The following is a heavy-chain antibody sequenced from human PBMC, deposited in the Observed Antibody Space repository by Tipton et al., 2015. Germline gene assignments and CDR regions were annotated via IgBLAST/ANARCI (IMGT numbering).Heavy chain of an antibody. V-gene: IGHV4-61*05. CDR3: ARVRDDSSCYQNWYCAL. D-gene: IGHD3-22*01. CDR2: IYYDGST. Sequence: TLSLTCTVSGGSISVSSVYWGWIRPSPGKGPEWIGYIYYDGSTNYNPSLKSRVTISVDTSKNQFYLNQSSVTAADTAVYSCARVRDDSSCYQNWYCALWGRGTL. CDR1: GGSISVSSVY. J-gene: IGHJ2*01.